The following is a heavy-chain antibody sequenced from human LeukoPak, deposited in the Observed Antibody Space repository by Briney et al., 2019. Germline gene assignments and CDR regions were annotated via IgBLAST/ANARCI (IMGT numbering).Heavy chain of an antibody. CDR2: INPSGGST. V-gene: IGHV1-46*01. D-gene: IGHD3-22*01. CDR3: ARGYYYDSSGYYHSAEYFQH. CDR1: GYTFTSYY. J-gene: IGHJ1*01. Sequence: EASVKVSCKASGYTFTSYYMHWVRQAPGQGLEWMGIINPSGGSTSYAQKFQGRVTMTRDMSTSTVYMELSSLRSEDTAVYYCARGYYYDSSGYYHSAEYFQHWGQGTLVTVS.